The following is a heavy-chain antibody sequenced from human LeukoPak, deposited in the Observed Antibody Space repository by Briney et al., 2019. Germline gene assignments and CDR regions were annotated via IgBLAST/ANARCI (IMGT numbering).Heavy chain of an antibody. CDR1: GFTFSSYS. CDR2: ISSSSSYI. Sequence: GGSLRLSCAASGFTFSSYSMNWVRQAPGKGLEWVSSISSSSSYIYYADSVKGRFTISKDISENTLYLQMSSLRAEDTAVYYCATGGDYYYSHWGQGTLVTVSS. V-gene: IGHV3-21*04. J-gene: IGHJ4*02. CDR3: ATGGDYYYSH. D-gene: IGHD2-21*01.